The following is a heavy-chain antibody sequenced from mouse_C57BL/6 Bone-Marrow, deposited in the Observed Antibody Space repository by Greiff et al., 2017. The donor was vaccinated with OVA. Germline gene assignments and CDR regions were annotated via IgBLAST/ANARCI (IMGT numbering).Heavy chain of an antibody. D-gene: IGHD1-1*01. CDR2: IYPRDGST. V-gene: IGHV1-85*01. CDR1: GYTFTSYD. Sequence: VTLVESGPELVKPGASVKLSCKASGYTFTSYDINWVKQRPGQGLEWIGWIYPRDGSTKYNEKFKGKATLTVDTSSSTAYMELHSLTSEDSAVYFCARGPITTVAHFDYWGQGTTLTVSS. J-gene: IGHJ2*01. CDR3: ARGPITTVAHFDY.